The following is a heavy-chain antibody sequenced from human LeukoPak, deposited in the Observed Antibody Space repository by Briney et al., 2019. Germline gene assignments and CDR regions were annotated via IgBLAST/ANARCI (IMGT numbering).Heavy chain of an antibody. CDR3: ASSKTNGDSSGWYAWFDP. CDR1: GGSISSYY. D-gene: IGHD6-19*01. V-gene: IGHV4-59*01. J-gene: IGHJ5*02. CDR2: IYYSGST. Sequence: PSETLSLTCTVSGGSISSYYWSWIRQPPGKGLEWIGYIYYSGSTKYNPSLKSRVSISVDTSKNQFSLKLSSATAEDTAVYYCASSKTNGDSSGWYAWFDPWGQGTLVTVSS.